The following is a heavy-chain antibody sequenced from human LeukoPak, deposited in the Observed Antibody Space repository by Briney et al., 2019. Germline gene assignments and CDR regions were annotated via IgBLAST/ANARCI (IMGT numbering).Heavy chain of an antibody. V-gene: IGHV4-39*07. D-gene: IGHD3-22*01. J-gene: IGHJ4*02. CDR3: ATDSSGLLY. CDR2: IYYSGST. CDR1: GGSISSSSYY. Sequence: SETLSLTCTVSGGSISSSSYYWGWIRQPPGKGLEWIGSIYYSGSTYYNPSLKSRVTISVDTSKNQFSLKLSSVTAADTAVYYCATDSSGLLYWGQGTLVTVSS.